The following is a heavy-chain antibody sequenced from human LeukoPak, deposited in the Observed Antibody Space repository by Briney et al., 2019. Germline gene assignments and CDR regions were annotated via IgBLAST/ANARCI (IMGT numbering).Heavy chain of an antibody. CDR3: ARDRGDGYSSSWGDY. V-gene: IGHV3-7*01. CDR1: GFTFSSYW. D-gene: IGHD6-13*01. Sequence: GGSLRLSCAASGFTFSSYWMSWVRQAPGKGLEWVANIKQDGSEKYYVDFVKGRFTISRDNAKNSLYLQMNSLRAEDTAVYYCARDRGDGYSSSWGDYWGQGTLVTVSS. J-gene: IGHJ4*02. CDR2: IKQDGSEK.